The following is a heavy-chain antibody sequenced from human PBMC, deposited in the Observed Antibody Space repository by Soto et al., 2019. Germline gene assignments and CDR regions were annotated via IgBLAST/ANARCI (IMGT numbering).Heavy chain of an antibody. CDR3: ARDIVATAHYYYGMDV. D-gene: IGHD5-12*01. CDR2: INSSSSYI. CDR1: GFTFSSYS. Sequence: GGSLRLSCAASGFTFSSYSMNWFRQAPGKGLKWVSSINSSSSYIYYADSVKGRFTISRDNANNSLYLQMNSLRAEDTVVYYCARDIVATAHYYYGMDVWGQGTTVTVSS. V-gene: IGHV3-21*01. J-gene: IGHJ6*02.